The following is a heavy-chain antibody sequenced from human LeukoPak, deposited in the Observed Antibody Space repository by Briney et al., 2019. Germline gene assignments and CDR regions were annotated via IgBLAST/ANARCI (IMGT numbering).Heavy chain of an antibody. J-gene: IGHJ4*02. CDR3: ASVTGGFLEWFDY. Sequence: PSETLSLTCTVSGGSISSSSYYWGWIRQPPGKGLEWIGSIYYSGSTYYNPSLKSRVTISVDTSKNQFSLKLGSVTAADTAVYYCASVTGGFLEWFDYWGQGTLVTVSS. CDR1: GGSISSSSYY. D-gene: IGHD3-3*01. CDR2: IYYSGST. V-gene: IGHV4-39*01.